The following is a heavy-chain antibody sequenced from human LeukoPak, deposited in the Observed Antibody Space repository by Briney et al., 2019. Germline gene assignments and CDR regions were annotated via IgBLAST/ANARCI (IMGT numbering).Heavy chain of an antibody. D-gene: IGHD4-11*01. V-gene: IGHV1-18*01. CDR3: AREVTHHVYYGMDV. CDR2: ISAYNSNT. Sequence: GASVKVSCKASGYTFINYDIRWVRQAPGQGLEWMGWISAYNSNTNYAQKFQGRVTMTTDTSTSTAYMELRSLRSDDTAVYFCAREVTHHVYYGMDVWGQGTTVTVSS. J-gene: IGHJ6*02. CDR1: GYTFINYD.